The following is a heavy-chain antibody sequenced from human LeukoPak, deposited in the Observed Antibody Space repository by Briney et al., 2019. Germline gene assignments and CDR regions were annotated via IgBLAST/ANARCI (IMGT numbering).Heavy chain of an antibody. J-gene: IGHJ4*02. CDR2: IYYSGST. V-gene: IGHV4-59*01. D-gene: IGHD4-17*01. Sequence: PSETLSLTCTVSSGSISSYYWSWIRQPPGKGLEWIGYIYYSGSTNYNPSLKSRVTISVDTSKNQFSLKLSSVTAADTAVYYCARDSDGDYVGGYYFDYWGQGTLVTVSS. CDR1: SGSISSYY. CDR3: ARDSDGDYVGGYYFDY.